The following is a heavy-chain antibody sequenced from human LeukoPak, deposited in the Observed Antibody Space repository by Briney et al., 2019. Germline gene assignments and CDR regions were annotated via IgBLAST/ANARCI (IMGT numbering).Heavy chain of an antibody. J-gene: IGHJ4*02. CDR3: ARHLSGTTTAHYFDY. CDR2: IYTSGST. Sequence: SETLSLTCTVSGGSISSGSYYWSWIRQPAGKGLEWIGRIYTSGSTNYNPSLKSRVTISVDTSKNQFSLKLSSVTAADTAVYYCARHLSGTTTAHYFDYWGQGILVTVSS. CDR1: GGSISSGSYY. V-gene: IGHV4-61*02. D-gene: IGHD1-1*01.